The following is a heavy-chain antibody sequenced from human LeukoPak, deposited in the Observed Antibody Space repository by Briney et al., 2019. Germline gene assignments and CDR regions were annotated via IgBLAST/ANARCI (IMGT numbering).Heavy chain of an antibody. CDR2: IIPILGIA. CDR1: GGTFSSYA. D-gene: IGHD2-15*01. V-gene: IGHV1-69*04. CDR3: AKEYCSGGSCYSGYGMDV. J-gene: IGHJ6*02. Sequence: SVKVSCKASGGTFSSYAISWVRQAPGQGLEWMGRIIPILGIANYAQKFQGRVTITADKSTGTAYMELSSLRSEDTAVYYCAKEYCSGGSCYSGYGMDVWGQGTTVTVSS.